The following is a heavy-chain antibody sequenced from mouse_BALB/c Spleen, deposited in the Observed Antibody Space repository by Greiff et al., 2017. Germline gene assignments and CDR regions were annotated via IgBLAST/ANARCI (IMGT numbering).Heavy chain of an antibody. CDR1: GYSITSGYY. D-gene: IGHD4-1*02. CDR2: ISYDGSN. V-gene: IGHV3-6*02. Sequence: EVKLQESGPGLVKPSQSLSLTCSVTGYSITSGYYWNWIRQFPGNKLEWMGYISYDGSNNYNPSLKNRISITRDTSKNQFFLKLNSVTTEDTATYYCARVPEPTGTDYYAMDYWGQGTSVTVSS. CDR3: ARVPEPTGTDYYAMDY. J-gene: IGHJ4*01.